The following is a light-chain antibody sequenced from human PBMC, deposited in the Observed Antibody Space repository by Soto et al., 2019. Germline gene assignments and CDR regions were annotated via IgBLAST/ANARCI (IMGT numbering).Light chain of an antibody. CDR1: SSDVGGYNY. J-gene: IGLJ1*01. CDR2: DVS. CDR3: SSYTTSSPPCRV. Sequence: QSALTQPASVSGSPGQSITISCTGTSSDVGGYNYVSWYQQHPGKAPKLMIYDVSNRPSGVSNRFSGSKSGNTASLTISGLQAEDEADYYCSSYTTSSPPCRVFGTGTKLTVL. V-gene: IGLV2-14*01.